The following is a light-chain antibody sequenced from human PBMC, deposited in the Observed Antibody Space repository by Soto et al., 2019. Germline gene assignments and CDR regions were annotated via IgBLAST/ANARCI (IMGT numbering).Light chain of an antibody. CDR3: QQYTSYSET. V-gene: IGKV1-5*03. CDR2: KAS. Sequence: DIQMTQSPSTLSASVGDRVTITCRASQSISSWLAWYQQKPGKAPKLLIYKASSLESGVPSRFSGSGSGTEFTLTISSLQPDDFATYYCQQYTSYSETFGKGTKVEIK. CDR1: QSISSW. J-gene: IGKJ1*01.